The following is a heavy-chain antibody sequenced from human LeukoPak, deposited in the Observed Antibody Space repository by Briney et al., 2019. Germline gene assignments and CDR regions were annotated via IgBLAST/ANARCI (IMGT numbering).Heavy chain of an antibody. CDR2: IYYSGST. Sequence: SETLSLTCTVSGDSISSGTYYWSWIRQPPGKGLEWIGYIYYSGSTNYNPSLKSRVTISVDTSKNQFSLKLSSVTAADTAVYYCARACYDSSGYYSGLFDYWGQGTLVTVSS. CDR1: GDSISSGTYY. D-gene: IGHD3-22*01. J-gene: IGHJ4*02. CDR3: ARACYDSSGYYSGLFDY. V-gene: IGHV4-61*01.